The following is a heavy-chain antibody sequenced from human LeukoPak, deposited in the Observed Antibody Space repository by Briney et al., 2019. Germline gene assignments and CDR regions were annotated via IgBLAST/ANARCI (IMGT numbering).Heavy chain of an antibody. J-gene: IGHJ4*02. D-gene: IGHD3-22*01. Sequence: AGGSLRVSCAASGFTFRNAWMSWVRQAPGMGLEWVGRIKSKTDDGTTDYAAPVKGRFTISRDDSKNTLFLQMNSLKTDDTAVYYCVAGYYYDSSGYYYWSYWGQGTLVTVSS. V-gene: IGHV3-15*01. CDR3: VAGYYYDSSGYYYWSY. CDR1: GFTFRNAW. CDR2: IKSKTDDGTT.